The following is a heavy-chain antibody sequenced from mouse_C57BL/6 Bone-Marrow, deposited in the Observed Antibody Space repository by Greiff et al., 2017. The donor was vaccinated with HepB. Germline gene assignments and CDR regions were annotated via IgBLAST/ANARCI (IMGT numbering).Heavy chain of an antibody. CDR3: ARGYYGSSPYWYFDV. V-gene: IGHV5-17*01. CDR1: GFTFSDYG. CDR2: ISSGSSTI. J-gene: IGHJ1*03. Sequence: EVKVVDSGGGLVKPGGSLKLSCAASGFTFSDYGMHWVRQAPEKGLEWVAYISSGSSTIYYADTVKGRFTISRDNAKNTLFLQMTSLRSEDTAMYYCARGYYGSSPYWYFDVWGTGTTVTVSS. D-gene: IGHD1-1*01.